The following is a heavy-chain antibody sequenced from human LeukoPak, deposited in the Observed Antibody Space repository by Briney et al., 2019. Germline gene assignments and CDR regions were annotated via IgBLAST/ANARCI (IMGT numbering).Heavy chain of an antibody. J-gene: IGHJ4*02. CDR2: IVVGRGNT. CDR3: AAGRYCSGVSCSPSY. CDR1: ACTFTSSA. D-gene: IGHD2-15*01. Sequence: ASVKVSCKASACTFTSSAVQWLRQARGQRLEWMGWIVVGRGNTNYAQKFQERVTITRDMSTSTAYMELSSLRSEDTAVYYCAAGRYCSGVSCSPSYCGQGTLVTVSS. V-gene: IGHV1-58*01.